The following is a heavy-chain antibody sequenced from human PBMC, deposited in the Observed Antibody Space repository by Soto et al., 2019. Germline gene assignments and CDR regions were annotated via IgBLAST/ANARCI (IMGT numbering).Heavy chain of an antibody. CDR1: SSSLSSITYY. V-gene: IGHV4-39*01. CDR3: ASSSPFHY. J-gene: IGHJ4*02. CDR2: IYYSENT. D-gene: IGHD6-6*01. Sequence: SETLSLTCSVSSSSLSSITYYWGWLRQPPGRGPEWIGSIYYSENTYYKPSLKSRVSISIDTSRNQFSLKLTSVTAADTGVYYCASSSPFHYWGPGILVTVSS.